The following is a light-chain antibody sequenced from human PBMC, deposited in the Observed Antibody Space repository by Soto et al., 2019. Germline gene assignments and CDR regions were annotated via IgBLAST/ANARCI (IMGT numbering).Light chain of an antibody. CDR2: GNN. CDR1: SSNIGAGFD. V-gene: IGLV1-40*01. Sequence: QSVLTQPPSVSGAPGQRATISCTGSSSNIGAGFDVHWYQQLPGTAPKLLIYGNNNRPSGVPDRFSGSKSGTSASLAITGLQAEDEGDYFCQSYDRSLSGFYVFGTGTKVTVL. CDR3: QSYDRSLSGFYV. J-gene: IGLJ1*01.